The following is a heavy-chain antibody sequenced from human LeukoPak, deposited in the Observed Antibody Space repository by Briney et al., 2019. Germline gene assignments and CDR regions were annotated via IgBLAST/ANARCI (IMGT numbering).Heavy chain of an antibody. D-gene: IGHD3/OR15-3a*01. CDR1: GGSIKNYY. J-gene: IGHJ4*02. CDR3: ARVSLGTGAYFFDY. CDR2: VYYTGSI. V-gene: IGHV4-59*01. Sequence: SETLSLTCTVSGGSIKNYYFSWMRQAPGKGLHWIGNVYYTGSINYNPSLTGRVSISVDTSKNQISLRLTFVTAADTAMYHCARVSLGTGAYFFDYWGQGTLVTVSS.